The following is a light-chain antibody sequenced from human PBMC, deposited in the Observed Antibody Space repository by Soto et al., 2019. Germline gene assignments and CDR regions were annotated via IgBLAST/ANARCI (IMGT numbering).Light chain of an antibody. CDR3: MQALQTPLT. Sequence: DIVMTQTPLSLPVTPGEPASISCRSSQSLLHTNGYIYLDWYLQKPGQSPQLLISLGSDRASGVPDRFSGSGSGTEFTLKISRVEAEDVGVYYCMQALQTPLTFGGGTQVEIK. CDR1: QSLLHTNGYIY. CDR2: LGS. J-gene: IGKJ4*01. V-gene: IGKV2-28*01.